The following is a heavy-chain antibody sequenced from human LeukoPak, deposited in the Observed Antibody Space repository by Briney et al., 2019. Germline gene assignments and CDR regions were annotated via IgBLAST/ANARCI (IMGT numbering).Heavy chain of an antibody. CDR2: IYYSGST. Sequence: PSETLSLTCTVSGGSISSSSYYWGWIRQLPGKGLEWIGSIYYSGSTYYNPSLKSRVTISVDTSKNQFSLKLSSVTAADTAVYYCATEIRGSRAFDIWGQGTMVTVSS. CDR1: GGSISSSSYY. D-gene: IGHD3-10*01. CDR3: ATEIRGSRAFDI. V-gene: IGHV4-39*07. J-gene: IGHJ3*02.